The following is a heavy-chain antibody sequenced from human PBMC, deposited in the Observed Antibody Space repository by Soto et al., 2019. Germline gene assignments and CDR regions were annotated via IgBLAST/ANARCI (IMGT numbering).Heavy chain of an antibody. V-gene: IGHV4-34*01. CDR1: GGSFSGYY. D-gene: IGHD3-10*01. CDR2: INHSGST. Sequence: PSETLSLTCAVYGGSFSGYYWSWIRQPPGKGLEWIGEINHSGSTNYNPSLKSRVTISVDTSKNQFSLKLSSVTAADTAVYYCARNYGSGSYNYMDVWGKGTTVTVSS. CDR3: ARNYGSGSYNYMDV. J-gene: IGHJ6*03.